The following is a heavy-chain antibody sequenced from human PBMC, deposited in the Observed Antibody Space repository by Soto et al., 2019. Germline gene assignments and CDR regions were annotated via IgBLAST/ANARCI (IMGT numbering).Heavy chain of an antibody. CDR1: GFTLTKAS. CDR2: IKSNADGGAT. D-gene: IGHD3-10*01. J-gene: IGHJ6*02. V-gene: IGHV3-15*01. Sequence: PGGSLRLSCAASGFTLTKASMSWVRQAPGKGLEWVGHIKSNADGGATDYAAPVKGRFTASRDDSRNTLYLQLNSLKTEDTAVYYCTTAPFSFITLPGTSFLIGMDVWGQGTTVTVSS. CDR3: TTAPFSFITLPGTSFLIGMDV.